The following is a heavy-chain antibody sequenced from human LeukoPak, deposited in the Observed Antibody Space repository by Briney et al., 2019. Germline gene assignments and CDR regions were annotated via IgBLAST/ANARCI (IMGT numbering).Heavy chain of an antibody. Sequence: QPGGSLRLSCTASGFTFGDYAMSWVRQAPGRGREWGGFIRSKAYGGTTEYAASVKGRFTISRDDYKSIAYLQMNSLKTEDTAVYYCTRVSTAMVHLLDYWGQGTLVTVSS. J-gene: IGHJ4*02. CDR1: GFTFGDYA. V-gene: IGHV3-49*04. D-gene: IGHD5-18*01. CDR2: IRSKAYGGTT. CDR3: TRVSTAMVHLLDY.